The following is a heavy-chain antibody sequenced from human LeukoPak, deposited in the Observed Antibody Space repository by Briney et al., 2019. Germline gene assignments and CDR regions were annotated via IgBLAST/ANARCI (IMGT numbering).Heavy chain of an antibody. CDR1: GGSFSGYY. CDR3: ARGGCPTPAGIAAAGTRARLFDP. Sequence: SETLSLTCAVYGGSFSGYYWSWIRQPPGKGLEWIGEINHSGSTNYNPSLKSRVTISVDTAKNQFSLKLSSVTAADTAVYYCARGGCPTPAGIAAAGTRARLFDPGGQGTLVTVSS. D-gene: IGHD6-13*01. V-gene: IGHV4-34*01. CDR2: INHSGST. J-gene: IGHJ5*02.